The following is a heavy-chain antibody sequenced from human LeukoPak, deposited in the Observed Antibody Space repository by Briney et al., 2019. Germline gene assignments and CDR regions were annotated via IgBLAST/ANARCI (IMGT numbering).Heavy chain of an antibody. D-gene: IGHD3-9*01. CDR3: ARVDMLTGYYFFDY. CDR1: GYTFTRYG. J-gene: IGHJ4*02. Sequence: GASVKVSCQASGYTFTRYGVSWVRQPPGQGLGWRGWIRGDNGNTNYAQNFQGRVTMTTDTPSSAAYMEVRSLRSDDTAVYYCARVDMLTGYYFFDYWGQGTLVTVSS. CDR2: IRGDNGNT. V-gene: IGHV1-18*01.